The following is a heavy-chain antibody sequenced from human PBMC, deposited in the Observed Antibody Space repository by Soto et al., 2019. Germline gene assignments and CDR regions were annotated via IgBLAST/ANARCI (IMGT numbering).Heavy chain of an antibody. CDR1: GFTVSSNY. V-gene: IGHV3-66*01. CDR3: ARGHYDSSGYYFDY. Sequence: GGSLRLSCAASGFTVSSNYMSWVRQAPGKGLAWVSVIYSGGSTYYADSVKGRFTISRDNSKNTLYLQMNSLRAEDTAVYYCARGHYDSSGYYFDYWGQGTLVTVSS. D-gene: IGHD3-22*01. CDR2: IYSGGST. J-gene: IGHJ4*02.